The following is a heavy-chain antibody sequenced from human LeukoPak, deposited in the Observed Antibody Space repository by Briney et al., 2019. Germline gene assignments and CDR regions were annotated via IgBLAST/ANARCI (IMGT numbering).Heavy chain of an antibody. J-gene: IGHJ4*02. CDR1: GFTSSSYE. Sequence: GGSLRLSCAASGFTSSSYEMNWVRQAPGRGLQWVSDISSSGTTIYYEDSVKGRFTTTRDNTNNSLYLQMNSLRAEATAVYYCARKYCSTTSCLFDNWGQGTLVTVSS. D-gene: IGHD2-2*01. CDR3: ARKYCSTTSCLFDN. V-gene: IGHV3-48*03. CDR2: ISSSGTTI.